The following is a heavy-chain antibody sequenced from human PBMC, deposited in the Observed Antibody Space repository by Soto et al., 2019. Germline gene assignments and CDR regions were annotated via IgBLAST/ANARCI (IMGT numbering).Heavy chain of an antibody. J-gene: IGHJ6*02. CDR2: ISAYNGNT. D-gene: IGHD3-22*01. V-gene: IGHV1-18*01. CDR1: GYTFTSYG. CDR3: ARDMPDHHYETLGYYSRYYYGLDV. Sequence: QGQLVQSGAEAKKPGASVKVSCQASGYTFTSYGISWVRQAPGQGPEWMGWISAYNGNTDYAQKHQGRVTMTTDTSRSIAYRELRRLRLDDTAVYYWARDMPDHHYETLGYYSRYYYGLDVWGPGTTVTVSS.